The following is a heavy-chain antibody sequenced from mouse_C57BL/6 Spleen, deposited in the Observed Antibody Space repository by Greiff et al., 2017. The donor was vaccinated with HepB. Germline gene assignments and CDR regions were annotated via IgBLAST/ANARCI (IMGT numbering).Heavy chain of an antibody. J-gene: IGHJ2*01. Sequence: QVQLQQSGAELVKPGASVKMSCKASGYTFTTYPIEWMKQNHGKSLEWIGNFHPYNDDTKYNEKFKGKATLTVEKSSSTVYLELSLLTSDDSAVYYCARGGYYYGSGYGYCDYGGKGTTLTVSS. V-gene: IGHV1-47*01. CDR3: ARGGYYYGSGYGYCDY. CDR1: GYTFTTYP. D-gene: IGHD1-1*01. CDR2: FHPYNDDT.